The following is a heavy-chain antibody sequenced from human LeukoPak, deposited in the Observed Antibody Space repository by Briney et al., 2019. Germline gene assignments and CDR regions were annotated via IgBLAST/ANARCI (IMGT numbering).Heavy chain of an antibody. V-gene: IGHV4-4*07. CDR3: ARGPPVYYDILTGYYNRYYYYYMDV. Sequence: SSETLSLTCTVSGGSISSYYWSWIRQPAGKGLEWIGRIYTSGSTNYNPSLKSRVTMSVDTSKNQFSLKLSSVTAADTAVYYCARGPPVYYDILTGYYNRYYYYYMDVWGKGTTVTVSS. J-gene: IGHJ6*03. D-gene: IGHD3-9*01. CDR2: IYTSGST. CDR1: GGSISSYY.